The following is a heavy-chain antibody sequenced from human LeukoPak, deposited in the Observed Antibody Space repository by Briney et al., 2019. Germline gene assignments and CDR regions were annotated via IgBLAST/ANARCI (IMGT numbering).Heavy chain of an antibody. CDR2: ISGSGGST. D-gene: IGHD3-10*01. V-gene: IGHV3-23*01. CDR3: ARLWFGELSPFDY. J-gene: IGHJ4*02. CDR1: GFTFSSYG. Sequence: GGSLRLSCAASGFTFSSYGMSWVRQAPGKGLEWVSAISGSGGSTYYADSVKGRFTISRDNSKNTLYLQMNSLRAEDTAVYYCARLWFGELSPFDYWGQGTLVTVSS.